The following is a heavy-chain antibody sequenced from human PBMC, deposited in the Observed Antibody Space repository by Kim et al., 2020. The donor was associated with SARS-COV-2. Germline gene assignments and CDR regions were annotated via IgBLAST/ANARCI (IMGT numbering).Heavy chain of an antibody. CDR2: INPNSGGT. CDR1: GYTFTGYY. V-gene: IGHV1-2*02. Sequence: ASVKVSCKASGYTFTGYYMHWVRQAPGQGLEWMGGINPNSGGTNYAQKFQGRVTMTRDTSISTAYMELSRLRSDDTAVYYCAGPLGYCSSTSCSDIYYYYGMDVWGQGTPVTVSS. CDR3: AGPLGYCSSTSCSDIYYYYGMDV. D-gene: IGHD2-2*01. J-gene: IGHJ6*02.